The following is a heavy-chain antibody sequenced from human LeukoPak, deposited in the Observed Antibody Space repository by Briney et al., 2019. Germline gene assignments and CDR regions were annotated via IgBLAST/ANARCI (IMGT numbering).Heavy chain of an antibody. CDR2: TYHRSKWYN. V-gene: IGHV6-1*01. Sequence: PSQTLSLTCSISGXSVSSNNAAWNWLRQSPSGGLEWLGRTYHRSKWYNDFAVSVESRITIKPDTSKNQFSLQLNSVTPEDTAVYYCARVLDGPGVYFDYWGQGTLVTVSS. CDR3: ARVLDGPGVYFDY. J-gene: IGHJ4*02. CDR1: GXSVSSNNAA. D-gene: IGHD5-24*01.